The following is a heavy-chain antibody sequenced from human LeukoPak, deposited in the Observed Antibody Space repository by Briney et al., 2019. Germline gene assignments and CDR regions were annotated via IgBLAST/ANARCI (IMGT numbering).Heavy chain of an antibody. J-gene: IGHJ3*02. Sequence: SETLSLTCTVSGGSISPFYWSWIRQPPGRGLEWIGNIFHTGTTHYTPSLSSRVTISVDRSRNNFSLNLRSVTAADTAVYYCVRARNMAFDIWGLGTMVTVSS. D-gene: IGHD4-11*01. V-gene: IGHV4-59*01. CDR3: VRARNMAFDI. CDR1: GGSISPFY. CDR2: IFHTGTT.